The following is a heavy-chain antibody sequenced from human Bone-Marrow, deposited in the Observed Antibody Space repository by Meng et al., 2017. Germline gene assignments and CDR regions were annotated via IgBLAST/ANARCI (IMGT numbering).Heavy chain of an antibody. V-gene: IGHV1-18*01. J-gene: IGHJ6*02. D-gene: IGHD3-22*01. CDR2: ISAYNGNT. CDR1: GFTFSSYA. CDR3: ARDPNPNNSGYYYYYYYGMDV. Sequence: GESLKISCAASGFTFSSYAMHWVRQAPGQGLEWMGWISAYNGNTNYAQKLQGRVTMTTDTSTSTAYMELRSLRSDDTAVYYCARDPNPNNSGYYYYYYYGMDVWGQGTTVTVSS.